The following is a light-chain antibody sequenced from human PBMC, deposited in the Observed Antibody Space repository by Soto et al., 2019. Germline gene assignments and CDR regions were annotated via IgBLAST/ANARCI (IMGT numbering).Light chain of an antibody. V-gene: IGLV2-14*01. CDR1: SSDVGGYNY. Sequence: QSALTQPASVSGSPGQSITISCTGTSSDVGGYNYVSWYQQHPGKAPKLLIYEVSNRPSGVSNRFSGSKSGNTASLTISGLEAADEGDYYCSSYTSSSTVVFGGGTKLTVL. CDR2: EVS. J-gene: IGLJ2*01. CDR3: SSYTSSSTVV.